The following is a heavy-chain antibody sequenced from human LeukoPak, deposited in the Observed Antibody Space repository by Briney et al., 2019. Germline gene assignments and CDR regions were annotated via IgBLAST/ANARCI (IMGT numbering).Heavy chain of an antibody. J-gene: IGHJ4*02. D-gene: IGHD2-21*01. CDR1: GFTFSNYG. CDR2: IRSDCSNK. V-gene: IGHV3-30*02. CDR3: AKDRTSGDFGGDDY. Sequence: QPGGSLGLSCAASGFTFSNYGMHWVRQAPGKGLEWGAFIRSDCSNKYYADSVKGRFTISRDNSKNTLYLQMSSLRAEDTAVYYCAKDRTSGDFGGDDYWGQGTLITVSS.